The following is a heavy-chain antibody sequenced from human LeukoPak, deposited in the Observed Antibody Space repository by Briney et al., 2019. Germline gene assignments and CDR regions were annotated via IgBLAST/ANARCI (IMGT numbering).Heavy chain of an antibody. CDR1: GFPFSSYA. CDR2: ISGSDGST. V-gene: IGHV3-23*01. CDR3: AKDLSYSRSWYFDY. J-gene: IGHJ4*02. Sequence: GGPLRLFCAACGFPFSSYAMIWVRQARGRGLEGVSAISGSDGSTYYPDSVKGQFTISRDNSKNTLYLQMNSLRAEDTAVYYCAKDLSYSRSWYFDYWGQGTLVTVSS. D-gene: IGHD2-15*01.